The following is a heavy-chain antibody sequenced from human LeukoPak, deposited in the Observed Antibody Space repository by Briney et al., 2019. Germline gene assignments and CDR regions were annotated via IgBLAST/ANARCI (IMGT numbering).Heavy chain of an antibody. Sequence: SETLSLTCAVYGGSFSGYYWSWIRQPPGKGLEWIGEINHSGSTNYNPSLKSRVTISVDTSKNQFSLKLTSVTAADTAVYYCARDGYCSSSSCYDAFDIWGQGTMVTVSS. V-gene: IGHV4-34*01. J-gene: IGHJ3*02. CDR1: GGSFSGYY. CDR3: ARDGYCSSSSCYDAFDI. D-gene: IGHD2-2*03. CDR2: INHSGST.